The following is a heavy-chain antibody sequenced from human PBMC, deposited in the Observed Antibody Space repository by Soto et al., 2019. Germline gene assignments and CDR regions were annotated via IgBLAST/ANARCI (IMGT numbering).Heavy chain of an antibody. V-gene: IGHV3-30*04. Sequence: QVQLVESGGGVVQPGGSLRLSCAASGFTFSSYAMRWVRQAPGKGLEWVAAITYGGRNKYYADSVKGRFTISRDNSKNALYLQINGLRADDTAGHYFARDEGGQQLDSYFYYWGQGTLVTVSS. CDR1: GFTFSSYA. CDR3: ARDEGGQQLDSYFYY. CDR2: ITYGGRNK. J-gene: IGHJ4*02. D-gene: IGHD6-13*01.